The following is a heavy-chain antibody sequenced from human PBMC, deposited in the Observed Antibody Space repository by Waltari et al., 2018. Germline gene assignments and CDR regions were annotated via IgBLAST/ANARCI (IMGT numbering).Heavy chain of an antibody. CDR2: SEKRGRNT. CDR3: AKIGVLTANFDY. Sequence: DVQLVDSGGGLVQPGGSLRLSCAASGITFSTYSMGWVRQAPGKGLEWVASSEKRGRNTVYADSVKGRFTISRDNAKHTLFLQMSSRRAEDTAVYYCAKIGVLTANFDYWGQGALVTVSS. V-gene: IGHV3-23*04. D-gene: IGHD2-21*02. J-gene: IGHJ4*02. CDR1: GITFSTYS.